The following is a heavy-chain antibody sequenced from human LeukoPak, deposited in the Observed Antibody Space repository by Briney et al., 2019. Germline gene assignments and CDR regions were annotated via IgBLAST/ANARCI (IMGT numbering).Heavy chain of an antibody. V-gene: IGHV3-66*01. CDR1: VFTSCRNY. CDR2: IYSGGTT. Sequence: PGGSLRLSCAHSVFTSCRNYMSWVRQAPGKGLEWVSVIYSGGTTYYADSVKGRFTISRDNSKNTLHIQMNSLRAEDTAVYYCARAQNNYAHATRGGQGTLVTVSS. D-gene: IGHD1/OR15-1a*01. CDR3: ARAQNNYAHATR. J-gene: IGHJ4*02.